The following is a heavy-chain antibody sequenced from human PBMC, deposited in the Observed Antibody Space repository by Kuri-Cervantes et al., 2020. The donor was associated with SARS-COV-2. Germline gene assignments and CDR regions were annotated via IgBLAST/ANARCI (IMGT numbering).Heavy chain of an antibody. V-gene: IGHV4-39*01. CDR3: ARNWGRYYFDY. CDR1: GGSISSSSYY. Sequence: ESLKISCTVSGGSISSSSYYWGWIRQPPGKGLEWIGSIYYSGSTYYNPSLKSRVTISVDTSKNQFSLKLSSMTAADTAVYYCARNWGRYYFDYWGQGTLVTVSS. CDR2: IYYSGST. D-gene: IGHD7-27*01. J-gene: IGHJ4*02.